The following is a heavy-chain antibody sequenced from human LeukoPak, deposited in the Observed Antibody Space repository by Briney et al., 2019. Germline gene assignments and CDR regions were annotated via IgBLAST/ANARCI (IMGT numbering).Heavy chain of an antibody. V-gene: IGHV1-8*01. CDR2: MNPSSGNT. J-gene: IGHJ4*02. Sequence: ASVKVSCKASGYTFTSYDINWVRQATGQGLEWMGWMNPSSGNTGYAQKFQGRVTMTRNTSIITAYMELSSLRSEDTAVYYCARIPMVRGVPGVWGQGTLVTVSS. D-gene: IGHD3-10*01. CDR3: ARIPMVRGVPGV. CDR1: GYTFTSYD.